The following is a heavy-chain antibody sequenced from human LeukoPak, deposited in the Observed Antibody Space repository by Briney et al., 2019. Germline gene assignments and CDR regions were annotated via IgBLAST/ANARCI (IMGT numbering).Heavy chain of an antibody. CDR3: ARDTAMKR. D-gene: IGHD5-18*01. CDR1: GESLSGSY. CDR2: INHSGST. J-gene: IGHJ4*02. V-gene: IGHV4-34*01. Sequence: PSETLSLTCAVYGESLSGSYWSWIRQSPRKGLEWIGEINHSGSTNQNPSLKSRVTMSVDTSKNQFSLKLSSVTAADTAVYYCARDTAMKRWGQGTLVTVSS.